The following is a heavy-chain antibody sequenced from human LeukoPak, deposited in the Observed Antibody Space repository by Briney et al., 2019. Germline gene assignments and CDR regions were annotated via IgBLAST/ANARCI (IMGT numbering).Heavy chain of an antibody. CDR1: GGSFSGYY. J-gene: IGHJ5*02. D-gene: IGHD6-13*01. CDR3: ARGSRDP. CDR2: INHSGST. V-gene: IGHV4-34*01. Sequence: SETLSLTCTVYGGSFSGYYWSWIRQPPGKGLGWIGEINHSGSTNYNPSLKSRVTISVDTSKNQFFLKLSSVTAADTAVYYCARGSRDPWGQGTLVTVSS.